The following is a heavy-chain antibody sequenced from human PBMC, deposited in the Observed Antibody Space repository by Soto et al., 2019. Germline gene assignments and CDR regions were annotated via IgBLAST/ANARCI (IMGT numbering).Heavy chain of an antibody. V-gene: IGHV3-23*01. CDR3: AKVVVYYDRSGYYFYY. J-gene: IGHJ4*02. Sequence: GGSLRLSCAASGFTFSSYAMSWVRQAPGKGLEWVSAISGSGGSTYYADSVKGRFTISRDDSKNTLYLQMNSLRAEDTAVYYCAKVVVYYDRSGYYFYYWGWGTLVTVSS. CDR2: ISGSGGST. CDR1: GFTFSSYA. D-gene: IGHD3-22*01.